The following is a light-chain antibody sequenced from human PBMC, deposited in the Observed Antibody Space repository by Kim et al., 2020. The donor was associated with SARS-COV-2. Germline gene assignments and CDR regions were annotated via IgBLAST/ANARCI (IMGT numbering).Light chain of an antibody. CDR3: QQYKNWPPRT. J-gene: IGKJ2*01. CDR2: GAS. CDR1: QSVSGS. V-gene: IGKV3-15*01. Sequence: PGERAALACGGSQSVSGSWAWWQEKPGGAPRLLVYGASARGAGIAARGSGGGSGTEFTLTGSSLQSEDFAVYYCQQYKNWPPRTFGQGTKLEI.